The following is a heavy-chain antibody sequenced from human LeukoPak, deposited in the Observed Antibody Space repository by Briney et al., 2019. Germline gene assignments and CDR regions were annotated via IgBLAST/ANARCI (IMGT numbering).Heavy chain of an antibody. CDR1: DFTVRNNY. V-gene: IGHV3-53*04. CDR3: ARVIAAVVWFDP. J-gene: IGHJ5*02. D-gene: IGHD6-13*01. CDR2: IYSGGAT. Sequence: GGSLRLSCEASDFTVRNNYMTWVRQAPGKGLEWVSVIYSGGATLYADSVKGRFTISRHNSENTLYLQMNDLRPDDTAAYFCARVIAAVVWFDPRGHGTLVTVSS.